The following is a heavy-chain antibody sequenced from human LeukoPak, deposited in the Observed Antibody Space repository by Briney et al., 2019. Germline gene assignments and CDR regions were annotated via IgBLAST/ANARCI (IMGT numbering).Heavy chain of an antibody. CDR2: INHSGST. CDR1: GGSFSGYY. V-gene: IGHV4-34*01. J-gene: IGHJ4*02. Sequence: ASETLSLTCAVYGGSFSGYYWSWIRQPPGKGLEWIGEINHSGSTNYNPSFKSRVSISLDTSKSQFSLKLTSVTAADTAMYYCARLGFRTGDNSLADYWGRGTQVTVSS. CDR3: ARLGFRTGDNSLADY. D-gene: IGHD2-8*02.